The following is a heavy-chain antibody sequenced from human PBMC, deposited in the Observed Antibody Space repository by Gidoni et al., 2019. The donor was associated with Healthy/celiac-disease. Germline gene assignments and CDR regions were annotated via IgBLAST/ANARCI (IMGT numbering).Heavy chain of an antibody. V-gene: IGHV4-34*01. J-gene: IGHJ4*02. CDR1: GGSFSGYY. CDR3: ARGELAGTGPIDY. CDR2: INHSGST. D-gene: IGHD6-19*01. Sequence: QVQLQQWGAGLLKPSETLSLTCAVYGGSFSGYYWSWIRQPPGKGLEWIGEINHSGSTNYNPSLKSRVTISVDTSKNQFSLKLSSVTAADTAVYYCARGELAGTGPIDYWGQGTLVTVSS.